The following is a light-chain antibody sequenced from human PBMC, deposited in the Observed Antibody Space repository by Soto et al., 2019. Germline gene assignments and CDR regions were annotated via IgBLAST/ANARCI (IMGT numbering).Light chain of an antibody. CDR1: NSNVGRNG. CDR2: NNN. Sequence: QSVLTQPPSASGTPGQRVTISCSGSNSNVGRNGVNWYQQLPVMAPKLLVYNNNQRPSGVPDRFSGSKSGTSASLAIGGLQSEDEADYYCATWDDSLNGLYVFGPGTQLTVL. CDR3: ATWDDSLNGLYV. V-gene: IGLV1-44*01. J-gene: IGLJ1*01.